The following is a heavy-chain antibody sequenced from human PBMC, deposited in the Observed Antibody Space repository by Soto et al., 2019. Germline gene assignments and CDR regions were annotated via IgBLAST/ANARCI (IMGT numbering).Heavy chain of an antibody. D-gene: IGHD1-26*01. CDR3: EKVGPSYYYGMDV. CDR2: ISGSGRTI. Sequence: GGSLRLSCAASGLDFSSEVMCWVRQAPGKGLEWVSSISGSGRTIYHADSMRGRFAISRDNSKNSLYLQLNNLRVDDTAVYYCEKVGPSYYYGMDVWGQGTTVTVSS. J-gene: IGHJ6*02. CDR1: GLDFSSEV. V-gene: IGHV3-23*01.